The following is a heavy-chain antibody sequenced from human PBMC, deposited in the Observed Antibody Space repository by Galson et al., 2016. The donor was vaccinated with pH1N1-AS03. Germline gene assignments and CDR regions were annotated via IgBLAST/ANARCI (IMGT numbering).Heavy chain of an antibody. CDR3: ARGGGYHLTHPLDV. CDR1: GGIFNSNA. D-gene: IGHD2-2*01. Sequence: SVKVSCKASGGIFNSNAITWVRQAPGQGLEWMGGIIGIFGTTNYAQKFQGRVTITADKSASIVYMGLSSLTSEDTAVYYCARGGGYHLTHPLDVWGQGTTVTVSS. V-gene: IGHV1-69*06. CDR2: IIGIFGTT. J-gene: IGHJ6*02.